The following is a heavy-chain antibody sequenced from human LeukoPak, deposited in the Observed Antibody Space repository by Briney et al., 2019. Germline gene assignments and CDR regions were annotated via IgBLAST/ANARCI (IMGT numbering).Heavy chain of an antibody. CDR3: AKDLIHRTACNCYCWLDR. CDR2: INPTGDNI. CDR1: GFTFKTFA. Sequence: GGSLRLSCAASGFTFKTFAMSWVRQAPGKGLEWVSAINPTGDNIYNADCVKDRFTISRDNSRNTLYLQMNSLRVEDTVIYYCAKDLIHRTACNCYCWLDRWGQGTMVTDSS. J-gene: IGHJ5*02. V-gene: IGHV3-23*01. D-gene: IGHD1-1*01.